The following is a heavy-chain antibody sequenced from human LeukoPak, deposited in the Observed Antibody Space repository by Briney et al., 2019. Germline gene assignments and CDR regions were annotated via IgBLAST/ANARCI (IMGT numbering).Heavy chain of an antibody. Sequence: ASVKVSCTASGYTFTSYDINWVRQAPGQGLEWMGWMNPNSGNTGYAQKFQGRVTMTRNTSISTAYMELSSLRSEDTAVYYCARGPIAAALLDWFDPWGQGTLVTVSS. D-gene: IGHD6-13*01. V-gene: IGHV1-8*01. CDR3: ARGPIAAALLDWFDP. CDR2: MNPNSGNT. J-gene: IGHJ5*02. CDR1: GYTFTSYD.